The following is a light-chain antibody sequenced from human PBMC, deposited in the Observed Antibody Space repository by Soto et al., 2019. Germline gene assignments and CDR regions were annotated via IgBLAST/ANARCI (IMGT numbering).Light chain of an antibody. V-gene: IGKV1-5*03. J-gene: IGKJ4*01. CDR3: QQYDDYPLT. Sequence: DIQMTQSPSTLSGSVVDRVNITCRASQTISSWLAWYQQKPGKAPKLLIYKASTLKSGVPSRFSGSGSGTEFTLTISSLQPDDFATYFCQQYDDYPLTFGGGTKVDIK. CDR1: QTISSW. CDR2: KAS.